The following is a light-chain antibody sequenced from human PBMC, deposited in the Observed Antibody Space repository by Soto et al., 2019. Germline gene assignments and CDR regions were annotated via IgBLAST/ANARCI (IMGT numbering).Light chain of an antibody. CDR3: QSYDSSLSGYV. V-gene: IGLV1-40*01. CDR2: GNS. Sequence: QSVLTQPPSVSGAPGQRVTISCTGSSSNIGAGYDVHWYQQLPGTAPKLLIYGNSNRPSGVPDRLSGSKSGTSASLDITGLQAEDEADYYCQSYDSSLSGYVVGTGTKVTVL. J-gene: IGLJ1*01. CDR1: SSNIGAGYD.